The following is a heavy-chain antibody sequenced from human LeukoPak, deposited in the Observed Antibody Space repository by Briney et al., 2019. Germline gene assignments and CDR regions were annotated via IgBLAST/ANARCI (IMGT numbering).Heavy chain of an antibody. CDR1: GGSISSYY. Sequence: PSETLSLTCTVSGGSISSYYWSRIRQPAGKGLEWIGRIYTSGSTNYNPSLKSRVTMSVDTSKNQFSLKLGSVTAADTAVYYCARDREVSEFNYFDYWGQGTLVTVSS. D-gene: IGHD3-10*01. J-gene: IGHJ4*02. CDR2: IYTSGST. V-gene: IGHV4-4*07. CDR3: ARDREVSEFNYFDY.